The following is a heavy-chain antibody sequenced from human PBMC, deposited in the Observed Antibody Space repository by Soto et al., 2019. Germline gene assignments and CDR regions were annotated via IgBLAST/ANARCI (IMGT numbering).Heavy chain of an antibody. CDR3: ATVGNYDFWSGYSNYYYYGVDF. D-gene: IGHD3-3*01. CDR1: GYTFTSYG. CDR2: ISAYNGNT. V-gene: IGHV1-18*01. J-gene: IGHJ6*04. Sequence: ASVKVSCKASGYTFTSYGISWVRQAPGQGLEWMGWISAYNGNTNYAQKLQGRVTMTTDTSTSTAYMELRRLRSDDTAVYYCATVGNYDFWSGYSNYYYYGVDFLGKGTKCTV.